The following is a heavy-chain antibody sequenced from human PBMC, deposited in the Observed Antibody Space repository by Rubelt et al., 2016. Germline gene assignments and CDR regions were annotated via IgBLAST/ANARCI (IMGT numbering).Heavy chain of an antibody. V-gene: IGHV1-2*06. D-gene: IGHD6-19*01. CDR1: GYTFTGYY. CDR3: ARESSSGWYIDY. CDR2: INPNSGGT. J-gene: IGHJ4*02. Sequence: QVQLVQSGAEVKKPGASVKVSCKASGYTFTGYYMHWVRQAPGQGLEWVGRINPNSGGTNYAQKFQGRVTMTRDTSITAAYVELSRLRSADTAVFYCARESSSGWYIDYWGQGTLVTVSS.